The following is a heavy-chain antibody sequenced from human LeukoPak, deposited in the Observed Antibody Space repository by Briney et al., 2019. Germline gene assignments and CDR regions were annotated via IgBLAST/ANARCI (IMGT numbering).Heavy chain of an antibody. V-gene: IGHV3-21*01. J-gene: IGHJ6*03. Sequence: PGGSLRLSCAASGFTFSSYSMNWVRQAPGKGLEWVSFVSSSSYIYYADSVRGRFTISRDNAKNSVYLQMNSLRAEDTAVYYCARGIMTPYYMDVWGKGTTVSVSS. CDR3: ARGIMTPYYMDV. CDR2: VSSSSYI. D-gene: IGHD3-16*01. CDR1: GFTFSSYS.